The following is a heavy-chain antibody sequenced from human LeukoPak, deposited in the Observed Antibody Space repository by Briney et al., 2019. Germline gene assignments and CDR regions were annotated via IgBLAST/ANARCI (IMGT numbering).Heavy chain of an antibody. CDR1: GFTVSSNY. V-gene: IGHV3-20*04. J-gene: IGHJ4*02. CDR3: ARSVAASRDY. CDR2: INWNGGST. Sequence: GGSLRLSCAASGFTVSSNYMSWVRQAPGKGLEWVSGINWNGGSTGYADSVKGRFTISRDNAKNSLYLHMNSLRAEDTALYYCARSVAASRDYWGQGTLVTVSS. D-gene: IGHD2-15*01.